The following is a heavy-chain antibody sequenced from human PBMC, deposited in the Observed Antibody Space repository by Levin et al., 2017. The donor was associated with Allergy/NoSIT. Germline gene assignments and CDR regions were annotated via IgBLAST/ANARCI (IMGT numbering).Heavy chain of an antibody. V-gene: IGHV5-51*01. D-gene: IGHD3-22*01. CDR2: IYPGDSDPDT. J-gene: IGHJ4*02. Sequence: PGGSLRLSCKGSGYSFTNYWIGWVRQMPGKGLEWMGMIYPGDSDPDTRYSPSFQGQVTISADKSISTAYLQWSSLKAPDTAIYYCARHSGRVRNRAGKGYFVWADYWGRGTLVTVSS. CDR3: ARHSGRVRNRAGKGYFVWADY. CDR1: GYSFTNYW.